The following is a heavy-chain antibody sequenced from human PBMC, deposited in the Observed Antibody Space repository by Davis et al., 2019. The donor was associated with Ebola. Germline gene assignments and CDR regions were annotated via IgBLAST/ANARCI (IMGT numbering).Heavy chain of an antibody. CDR3: ARDFSGSYSFDY. V-gene: IGHV3-72*01. D-gene: IGHD1-26*01. CDR1: GFTFSDHY. J-gene: IGHJ4*02. CDR2: IRSKAGGYTK. Sequence: GESLKISCAASGFTFSDHYMDWVRQAPGKGLEWVGRIRSKAGGYTKEYAPSVKGRFTVSRDDSQNSLYFQMNSLKTEDTAVYYCARDFSGSYSFDYWGQGTLVTVSS.